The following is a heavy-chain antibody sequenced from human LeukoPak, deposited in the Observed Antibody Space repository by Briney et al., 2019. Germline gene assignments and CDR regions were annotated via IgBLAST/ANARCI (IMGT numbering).Heavy chain of an antibody. Sequence: PSETLSLTCAVYGGSFSGYYWSWIRQPPGKGLEWIGYIYYSGSTNYNPSLKSRVTISVDTSKNQFSLKLSSVTAADTAVYYCAAYGSGSYYEGPWFDPWGQGTLVTVSS. J-gene: IGHJ5*02. CDR3: AAYGSGSYYEGPWFDP. D-gene: IGHD3-10*01. CDR1: GGSFSGYY. CDR2: IYYSGST. V-gene: IGHV4-59*01.